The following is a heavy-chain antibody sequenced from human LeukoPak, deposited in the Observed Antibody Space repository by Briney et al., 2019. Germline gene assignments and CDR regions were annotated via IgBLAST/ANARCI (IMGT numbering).Heavy chain of an antibody. Sequence: ASQTLSLTCSVSGGSLSRGGYYCSWVRQHPGEGLEWIVYIYYSVGSYYNPSLRSRVAMPVDTSKNQFSLKLNSVTAADTAVYCCVRAESGDFCASYLPEFWGQGTLVTVSS. CDR1: GGSLSRGGYY. V-gene: IGHV4-31*03. J-gene: IGHJ4*02. D-gene: IGHD4-17*01. CDR3: VRAESGDFCASYLPEF. CDR2: IYYSVGS.